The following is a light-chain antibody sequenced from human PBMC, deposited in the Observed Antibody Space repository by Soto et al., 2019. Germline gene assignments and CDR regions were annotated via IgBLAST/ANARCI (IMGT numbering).Light chain of an antibody. CDR2: GAS. J-gene: IGKJ3*01. CDR1: QSVSSSY. CDR3: PQYGSSPFT. Sequence: ESVLTQSPGTLSMSPGERATLSCRASQSVSSSYSAWYQQKPGQAPRLLIYGASRRATGIPDRFSGSGSGTDFTLTISRLEPEDFSVYYCPQYGSSPFTFGPGTKVDIK. V-gene: IGKV3-20*01.